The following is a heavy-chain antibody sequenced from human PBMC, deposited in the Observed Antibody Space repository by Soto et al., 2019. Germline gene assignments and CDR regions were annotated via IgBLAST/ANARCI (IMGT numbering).Heavy chain of an antibody. CDR1: GYSFTSYW. V-gene: IGHV5-51*01. CDR2: IYPGDSDT. J-gene: IGHJ5*02. D-gene: IGHD4-17*01. Sequence: PGESLKISCKGSGYSFTSYWIGWVRQMPGKGLEWMGIIYPGDSDTRYSPSFQGQVTISADKSISTAYLQWSSLKASDTAMYYCARGGTTVTTYNWFDPWGQGTLVTVSS. CDR3: ARGGTTVTTYNWFDP.